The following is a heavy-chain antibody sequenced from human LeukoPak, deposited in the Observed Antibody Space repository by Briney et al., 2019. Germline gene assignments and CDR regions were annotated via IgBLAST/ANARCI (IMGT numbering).Heavy chain of an antibody. Sequence: SVKVSCKASGGTFSSYAISWVRQAPGQGLEWMGGIIPIFGTANYAQNFQGRLTMTSDTSARTVYMELSSLRSEDTAVYYCARIRDGYNDAYDIWGQGTVVTFPS. J-gene: IGHJ3*02. CDR3: ARIRDGYNDAYDI. CDR1: GGTFSSYA. CDR2: IIPIFGTA. D-gene: IGHD5-24*01. V-gene: IGHV1-69*05.